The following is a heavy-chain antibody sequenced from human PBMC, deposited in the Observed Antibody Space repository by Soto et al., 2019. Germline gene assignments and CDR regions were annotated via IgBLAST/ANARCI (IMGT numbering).Heavy chain of an antibody. CDR2: IYPGDSDT. CDR1: GYSFTSYW. D-gene: IGHD2-21*02. J-gene: IGHJ4*02. Sequence: GESLKISCKGSGYSFTSYWIGWVRQMPGKGLEWMGIIYPGDSDTRYSPSFQGQVTISADKSISTAYLQWSSLKASDTAMYYCARPPSYCGGDCHFDYWGQGTLVTVSS. CDR3: ARPPSYCGGDCHFDY. V-gene: IGHV5-51*01.